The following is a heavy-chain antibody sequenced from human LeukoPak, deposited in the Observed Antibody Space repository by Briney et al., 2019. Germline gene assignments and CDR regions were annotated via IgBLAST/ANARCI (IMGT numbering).Heavy chain of an antibody. V-gene: IGHV3-30*18. CDR3: AKDRGSGSFTLDY. CDR2: ISHGGSQK. CDR1: GFTFSTYG. D-gene: IGHD1-26*01. J-gene: IGHJ4*02. Sequence: GGSLRLSCVASGFTFSTYGMNWVRQGPGKGLEWVAVISHGGSQKYYADSVKGRFTISRDNSKNTLFLQINSLRAEDTALYYCAKDRGSGSFTLDYWGQGTLVSVSS.